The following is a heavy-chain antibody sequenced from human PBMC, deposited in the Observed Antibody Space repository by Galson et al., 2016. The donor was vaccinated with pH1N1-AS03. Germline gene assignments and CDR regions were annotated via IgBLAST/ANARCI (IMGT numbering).Heavy chain of an antibody. V-gene: IGHV2-5*02. CDR2: VYWDETR. Sequence: ALVKPTQTLTLTCSVSGVSVTSSGVGVGWFRQPPGKALEWLALVYWDETRRYSPSLKNRLTITKDSSNIQVVLTVTSVDPMDIATYFCALPNSGGNAFEIWGPGTMVTVSS. CDR1: GVSVTSSGVG. CDR3: ALPNSGGNAFEI. J-gene: IGHJ3*02. D-gene: IGHD2/OR15-2a*01.